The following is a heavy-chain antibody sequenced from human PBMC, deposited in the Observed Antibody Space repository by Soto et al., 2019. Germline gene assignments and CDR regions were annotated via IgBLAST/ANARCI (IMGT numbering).Heavy chain of an antibody. J-gene: IGHJ5*02. CDR1: GGSISSGGYS. Sequence: PSETLSLTCAVSGGSISSGGYSWSWIRQPPGKGLEWIGYIYHSGSTYYNPSLKSRVTISVDRSKNQFSLKLSSVTAADTAVYYCARGTDSSSWYGDVWWFDPWGQGTLVTVSS. D-gene: IGHD6-13*01. CDR3: ARGTDSSSWYGDVWWFDP. CDR2: IYHSGST. V-gene: IGHV4-30-2*01.